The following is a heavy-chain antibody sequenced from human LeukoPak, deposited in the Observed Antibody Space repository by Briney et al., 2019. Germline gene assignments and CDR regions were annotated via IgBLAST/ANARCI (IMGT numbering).Heavy chain of an antibody. J-gene: IGHJ4*02. Sequence: PSEALSLTCAVSGASISSYYWSWIRQPAGKGLEWIGRIYTSGSTNYNPSLKSRVTMSVDTSKNQFSLKLSSVTAADTAVYYCARSRAAAGTFDYWGQGTLVTVSS. V-gene: IGHV4-4*07. CDR2: IYTSGST. D-gene: IGHD6-13*01. CDR3: ARSRAAAGTFDY. CDR1: GASISSYY.